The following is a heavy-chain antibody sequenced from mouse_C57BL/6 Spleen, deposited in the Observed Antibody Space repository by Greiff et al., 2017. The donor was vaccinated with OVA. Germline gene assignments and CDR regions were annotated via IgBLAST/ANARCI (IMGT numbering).Heavy chain of an antibody. V-gene: IGHV1-52*01. CDR2: IDPSDSET. CDR1: GYTFTSYW. J-gene: IGHJ2*01. CDR3: ARYYGSSHGY. D-gene: IGHD1-1*01. Sequence: QVQLQQPGAELVRPGSSVKLSCKASGYTFTSYWMHWVKQRPIQGLEWIGNIDPSDSETHYNQKFKDKATLTVDKSSSTAYMPLSSLTSEDSAVYYWARYYGSSHGYWGQGTTLTVSS.